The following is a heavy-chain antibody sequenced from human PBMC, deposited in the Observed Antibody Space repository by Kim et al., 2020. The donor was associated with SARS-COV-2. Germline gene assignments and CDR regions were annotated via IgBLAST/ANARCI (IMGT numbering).Heavy chain of an antibody. Sequence: TGNPTYAQGFTGRFVFSLDTSVSTAYLQISSLKAEDTAVYYCASGPYFDYWGQGTLVTVSS. CDR2: TGNP. CDR3: ASGPYFDY. V-gene: IGHV7-4-1*02. J-gene: IGHJ4*02.